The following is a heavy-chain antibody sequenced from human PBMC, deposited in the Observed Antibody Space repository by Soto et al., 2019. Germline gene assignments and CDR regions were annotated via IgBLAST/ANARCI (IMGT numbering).Heavy chain of an antibody. CDR1: SGSIRVSDDY. Sequence: PADTLSLTCIVSSGSIRVSDDYGAFNRHSPGKGLEYIGSVFYTWSAYYSPSLKSRVTIVADTSTNRFFLKTEDTAVYYCTTDEIALTGTLIDYWGQGTLVTVSS. CDR2: VFYTWSA. J-gene: IGHJ4*02. D-gene: IGHD1-20*01. V-gene: IGHV4-39*07. CDR3: ALTGTLIDY.